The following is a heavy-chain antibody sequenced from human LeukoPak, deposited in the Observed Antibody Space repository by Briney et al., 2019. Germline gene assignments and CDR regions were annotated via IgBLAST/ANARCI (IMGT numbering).Heavy chain of an antibody. Sequence: SQTLSLTCTVSGGSTSSGGYYWNWIRQPAGKGLEWIGRISTTGSTNYNPSLKSRVTMSVDTSRNKFSLKLSSVTAADTAVYYCARAARSYYGSGSYYIGWFDPWGQGSLVTVSS. J-gene: IGHJ5*02. CDR2: ISTTGST. V-gene: IGHV4-61*02. D-gene: IGHD3-10*01. CDR3: ARAARSYYGSGSYYIGWFDP. CDR1: GGSTSSGGYY.